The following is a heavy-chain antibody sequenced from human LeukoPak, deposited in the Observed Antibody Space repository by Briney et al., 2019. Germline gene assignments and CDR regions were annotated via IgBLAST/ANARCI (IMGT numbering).Heavy chain of an antibody. J-gene: IGHJ5*02. V-gene: IGHV4-4*02. Sequence: SGTLSLTCAVSGGSISSSNWWSWVRQPPGKGLEWIGEIYHSGSTNYNPSLKSRVTISVDKSKNQFPLKLSSVTAADTAVYYCAREDNYGYGNWFDPWGQGTLVTVSS. CDR2: IYHSGST. CDR1: GGSISSSNW. CDR3: AREDNYGYGNWFDP. D-gene: IGHD3-10*01.